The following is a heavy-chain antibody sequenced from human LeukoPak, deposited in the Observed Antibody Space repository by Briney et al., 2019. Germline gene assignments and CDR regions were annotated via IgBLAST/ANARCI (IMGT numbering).Heavy chain of an antibody. Sequence: GASVKVSCKASGYTFTSYYMHWVRQAPGQGLEWMGIINPSGGSTSYAQKFQGRLTVTGDVSTSTAYLELRSLRSEDTAVYYCARVSTYYDALTGYYEPFAYWGQGTLVTVSP. CDR2: INPSGGST. D-gene: IGHD3-9*01. CDR1: GYTFTSYY. V-gene: IGHV1-46*01. CDR3: ARVSTYYDALTGYYEPFAY. J-gene: IGHJ4*02.